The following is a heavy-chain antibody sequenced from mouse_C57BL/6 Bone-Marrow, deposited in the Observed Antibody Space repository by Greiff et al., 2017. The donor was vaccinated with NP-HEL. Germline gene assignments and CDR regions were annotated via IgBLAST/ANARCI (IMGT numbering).Heavy chain of an antibody. CDR2: IYPRSGST. D-gene: IGHD2-1*01. V-gene: IGHV1-81*01. CDR1: GYTFTSYG. Sequence: VQLQQSGAELARPGASVKLSCKASGYTFTSYGISWVKQRTGQGLEWIGEIYPRSGSTYYNEKFKGKATLTADTSSSTAYMQLRSLTSEDSAVYFCASDEFIYYGNSIDYWGQGTTLTVSS. J-gene: IGHJ2*01. CDR3: ASDEFIYYGNSIDY.